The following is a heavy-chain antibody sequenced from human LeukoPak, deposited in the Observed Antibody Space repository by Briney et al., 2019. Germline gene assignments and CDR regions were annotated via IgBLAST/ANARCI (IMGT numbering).Heavy chain of an antibody. CDR1: GGSISGYY. CDR2: IWPSGST. D-gene: IGHD2-21*01. J-gene: IGHJ4*02. CDR3: ARKGPEHLPTYFDH. V-gene: IGHV4-4*08. Sequence: PSETLSLTCIVSGGSISGYYWSWIRQSPGQGLEWIGYIWPSGSTNYNPSLSGRVAISLDKSRNHFTLMVTAVTAADTAFYYCARKGPEHLPTYFDHWGRGILVTVSS.